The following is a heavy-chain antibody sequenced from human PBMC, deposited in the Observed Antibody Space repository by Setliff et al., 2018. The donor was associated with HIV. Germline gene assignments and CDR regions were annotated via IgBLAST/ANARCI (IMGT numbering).Heavy chain of an antibody. CDR3: ARARRDSYDRGRRNHYYIDV. Sequence: ASVKVSCKASGYPFTGYYIHWVRQAPGQGLEWMGWMNPNSGNTGYAQKFQGRVTMTRDASISTAYMELNTLKFEDTAVYYCARARRDSYDRGRRNHYYIDVWGKGTTVTVSS. CDR1: GYPFTGYY. J-gene: IGHJ6*03. CDR2: MNPNSGNT. V-gene: IGHV1-8*02. D-gene: IGHD3-22*01.